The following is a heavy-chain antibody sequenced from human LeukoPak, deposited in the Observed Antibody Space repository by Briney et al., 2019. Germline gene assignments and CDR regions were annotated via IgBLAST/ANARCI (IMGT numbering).Heavy chain of an antibody. CDR2: IKAKAHGGTI. CDR1: GFTFINAW. V-gene: IGHV3-15*01. J-gene: IGHJ4*02. Sequence: GGSLRLSCAASGFTFINAWMAWVRQAPGKGLEWVGRIKAKAHGGTIEYAAPVKGRFTISRDDSKNTLFLQMNSLKAEDTGVYYCTVVNYGSGSYPLGYWGQGTLVTVSS. D-gene: IGHD3-10*01. CDR3: TVVNYGSGSYPLGY.